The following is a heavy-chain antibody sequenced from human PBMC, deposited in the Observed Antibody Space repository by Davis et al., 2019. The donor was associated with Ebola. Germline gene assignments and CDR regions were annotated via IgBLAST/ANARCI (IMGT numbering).Heavy chain of an antibody. CDR1: GFTFSSYW. CDR3: ARDRRYSYKTYYFYYGMDV. CDR2: INSDGSST. V-gene: IGHV3-74*01. Sequence: GESLKISCAASGFTFSSYWMHWVRQAPGKGLVWVSRINSDGSSTSYADSVKGRFSISRDNSKNTLYLQMNSLTTEDAAVYYCARDRRYSYKTYYFYYGMDVWGQGTTVTVSS. J-gene: IGHJ6*02. D-gene: IGHD5-18*01.